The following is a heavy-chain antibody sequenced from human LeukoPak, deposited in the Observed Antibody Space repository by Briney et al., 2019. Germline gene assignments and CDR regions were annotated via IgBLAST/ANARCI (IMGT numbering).Heavy chain of an antibody. J-gene: IGHJ4*02. CDR2: INSDGSAT. V-gene: IGHV3-74*01. D-gene: IGHD3-16*02. CDR1: GFTFSSHW. Sequence: PGGSLRLSCAASGFTFSSHWMHWVRQAPGKGLVWVSRINSDGSATAYADSVKGRFTISRDNAENTLYLQMNSLRAEDTAVYYCARGTAGYHSSYFDYWGQGTLVTVSS. CDR3: ARGTAGYHSSYFDY.